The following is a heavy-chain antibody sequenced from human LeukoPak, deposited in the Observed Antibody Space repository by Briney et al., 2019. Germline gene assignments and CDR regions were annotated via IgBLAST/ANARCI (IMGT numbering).Heavy chain of an antibody. CDR2: INPNSGGT. D-gene: IGHD2-15*01. CDR3: ARDLGYCRGGSCSDRWYYYYYMDV. CDR1: GYTFTGYY. V-gene: IGHV1-2*06. Sequence: ASVKVSCKASGYTFTGYYMHWVRQAPGQGLEWMGRINPNSGGTNYAQKFQGRVTMTRDTSISTAYMELSRLRSDDTAVYYCARDLGYCRGGSCSDRWYYYYYMDVWGKGTTVTVSS. J-gene: IGHJ6*03.